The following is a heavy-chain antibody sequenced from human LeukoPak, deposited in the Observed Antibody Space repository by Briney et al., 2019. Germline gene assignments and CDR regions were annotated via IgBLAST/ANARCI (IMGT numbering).Heavy chain of an antibody. J-gene: IGHJ5*02. Sequence: ASVKVSCKASGYTFTGYYMHWVRQAPGQGLEWMGWINPNSGGTNYAQKFQGRVTITADKSTSTAYMELSSLRSEDTAVYYCARAGPAPEMATKNTPGWFDPWGQGTLVTVSS. CDR1: GYTFTGYY. CDR2: INPNSGGT. V-gene: IGHV1-2*02. D-gene: IGHD5-24*01. CDR3: ARAGPAPEMATKNTPGWFDP.